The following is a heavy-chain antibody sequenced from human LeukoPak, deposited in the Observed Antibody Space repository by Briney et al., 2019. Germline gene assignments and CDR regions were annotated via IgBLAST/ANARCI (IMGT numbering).Heavy chain of an antibody. Sequence: TGGSLRLSCAASGFSFDDYDMSWVRQAPGKGLEWVSGINWNGGSTGYADSVKGRFTISRDNAKNFLYLQMNSLRAEDTALYYCARDRAPSMIVVVVTTAFDLWGRGTLVTVSS. CDR3: ARDRAPSMIVVVVTTAFDL. V-gene: IGHV3-20*04. D-gene: IGHD3-22*01. CDR2: INWNGGST. J-gene: IGHJ2*01. CDR1: GFSFDDYD.